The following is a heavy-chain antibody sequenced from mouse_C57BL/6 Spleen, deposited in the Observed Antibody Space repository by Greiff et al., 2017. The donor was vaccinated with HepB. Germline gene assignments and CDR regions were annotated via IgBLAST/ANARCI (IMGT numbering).Heavy chain of an antibody. Sequence: VQLQESGAELAKPGASVKLSCKASGYTFTSYWMHRVKQRPGQGLEWIGYINPSSGYTKYNQKFKDKATLTADKSSSTAYMQLSSLTYEDSAVYYCARPITTAVGGDWYFDVWGTGTTVTVSS. CDR1: GYTFTSYW. CDR3: ARPITTAVGGDWYFDV. V-gene: IGHV1-7*01. J-gene: IGHJ1*03. CDR2: INPSSGYT. D-gene: IGHD1-1*01.